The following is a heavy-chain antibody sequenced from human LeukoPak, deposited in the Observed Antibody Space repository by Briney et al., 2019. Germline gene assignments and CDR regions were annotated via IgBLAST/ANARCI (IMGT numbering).Heavy chain of an antibody. Sequence: GGSLRLSCAVSGIDFSGYAMSWVRQAPGKGLEWVSGIGSDGSTHYAESVKGRFAISRDNSKSTLYLQMNSLRSDDTAVYYCARDLGYSSGWYFDYWGQGTLVTVSS. CDR2: IGSDGST. D-gene: IGHD6-19*01. CDR3: ARDLGYSSGWYFDY. CDR1: GIDFSGYA. V-gene: IGHV3-23*01. J-gene: IGHJ4*02.